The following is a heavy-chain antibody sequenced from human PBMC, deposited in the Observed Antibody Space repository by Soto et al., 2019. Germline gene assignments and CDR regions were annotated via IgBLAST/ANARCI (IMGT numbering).Heavy chain of an antibody. CDR3: ARGAGRRDGYNLAY. CDR2: INHSGST. Sequence: SETLSLTCAVYGGSFSGYYWSWIRQPPGKGLEWIGEINHSGSTNYNPSLKSRVTISVDTSKNQFSLKLSSVTAADTAVYYCARGAGRRDGYNLAYWGQGTLVTVSS. D-gene: IGHD5-12*01. J-gene: IGHJ4*02. CDR1: GGSFSGYY. V-gene: IGHV4-34*01.